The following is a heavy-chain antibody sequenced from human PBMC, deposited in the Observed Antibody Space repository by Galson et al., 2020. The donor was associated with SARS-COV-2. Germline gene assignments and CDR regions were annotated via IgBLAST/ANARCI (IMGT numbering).Heavy chain of an antibody. D-gene: IGHD1-7*01. CDR1: GGTFSSYA. Sequence: SVKVSCKASGGTFSSYAISWVRQAPGQGLEWMGGIIPILGIANYAQKFQGRVTITADKSTSTAYMELSSLRSEDTAVYYCARDHHRRAGTTSYYYYYMDVWGKGTTVTVSS. CDR3: ARDHHRRAGTTSYYYYYMDV. J-gene: IGHJ6*03. V-gene: IGHV1-69*10. CDR2: IIPILGIA.